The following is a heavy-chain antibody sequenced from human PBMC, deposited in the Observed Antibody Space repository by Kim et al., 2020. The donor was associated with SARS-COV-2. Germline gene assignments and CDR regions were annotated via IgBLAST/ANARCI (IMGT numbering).Heavy chain of an antibody. D-gene: IGHD4-4*01. CDR3: ARQDSGDYSNDY. J-gene: IGHJ4*02. Sequence: SVKVSCKASGGTFSSYAISWVRQAPGQGLEWMGRIIPILGIANYAQKFQGRVTITADKSTSTAYMELSSLRSEDTAVYYCARQDSGDYSNDYWGQGTLVTVSS. CDR2: IIPILGIA. CDR1: GGTFSSYA. V-gene: IGHV1-69*04.